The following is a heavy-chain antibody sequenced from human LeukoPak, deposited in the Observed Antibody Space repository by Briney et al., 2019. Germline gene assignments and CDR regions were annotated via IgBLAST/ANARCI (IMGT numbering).Heavy chain of an antibody. D-gene: IGHD6-13*01. CDR3: ARGRPYSSSYSDY. CDR2: IIPIFGTA. CDR1: GGTFISYA. J-gene: IGHJ4*02. Sequence: SVKVSCKASGGTFISYAISWVRQAPGQGLEWMGGIIPIFGTANYAQKFQGRVTITADESTSTAYMELSSLRSEDTAVYYCARGRPYSSSYSDYWGQGTLVTVSS. V-gene: IGHV1-69*13.